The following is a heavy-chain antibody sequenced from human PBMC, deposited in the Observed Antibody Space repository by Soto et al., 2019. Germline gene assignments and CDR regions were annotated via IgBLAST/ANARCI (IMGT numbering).Heavy chain of an antibody. CDR2: ISYDGSNI. D-gene: IGHD4-4*01. V-gene: IGHV3-30*18. CDR1: GFTFSTYG. J-gene: IGHJ6*03. CDR3: AKAWGNYDMYFYYYMDV. Sequence: QVQLVESGGGVVQPGRSLRLSCAASGFTFSTYGMHWVRQAPGKGLEWVALISYDGSNIYSADSVKGRFTISRDNSKNTLYLQINSLGAEDSAVYYCAKAWGNYDMYFYYYMDVWGKGTTVTVSS.